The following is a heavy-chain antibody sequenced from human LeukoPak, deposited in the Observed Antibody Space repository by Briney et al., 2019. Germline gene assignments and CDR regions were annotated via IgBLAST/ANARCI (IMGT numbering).Heavy chain of an antibody. Sequence: SGGSLRLSCAASGFTFSSFWMSWVRQAPGKGLVWVSRINHDGSSTTYADSVKGRFTISRDNAKNTLYLQMNSLRAEDTAVYYCARAPYTTGRGYYFDYWGQGTLVTVSS. CDR3: ARAPYTTGRGYYFDY. CDR1: GFTFSSFW. V-gene: IGHV3-74*01. D-gene: IGHD2/OR15-2a*01. J-gene: IGHJ4*02. CDR2: INHDGSST.